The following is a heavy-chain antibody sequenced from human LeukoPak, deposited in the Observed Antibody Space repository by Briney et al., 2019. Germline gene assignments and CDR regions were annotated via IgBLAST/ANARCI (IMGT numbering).Heavy chain of an antibody. J-gene: IGHJ1*01. CDR2: IWYDGSNK. D-gene: IGHD2-15*01. CDR1: GFTFSSYG. CDR3: ANSIVVVVAATRAEYFQH. V-gene: IGHV3-33*06. Sequence: GRSLRLSCAASGFTFSSYGMHWVRQAPGKGLEWVAGIWYDGSNKYYADSVKGRFTISRDNSKNTLYLQMHSLRAEDTAVYYCANSIVVVVAATRAEYFQHWGQGTLVTVSS.